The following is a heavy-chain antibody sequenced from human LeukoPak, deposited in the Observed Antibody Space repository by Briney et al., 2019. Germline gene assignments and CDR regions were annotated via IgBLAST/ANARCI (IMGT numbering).Heavy chain of an antibody. CDR3: ARAVGYCSSTSCENWFDP. CDR1: GYTFTGYY. D-gene: IGHD2-2*01. Sequence: ASVKVSCKASGYTFTGYYMHWVRQAPGRGLEWMGWINPNSGGTNYAQKFQGRVTMTRDTSISTAYMELSRLRSDDTAVYYCARAVGYCSSTSCENWFDPWGQGTLVTVSS. V-gene: IGHV1-2*02. CDR2: INPNSGGT. J-gene: IGHJ5*02.